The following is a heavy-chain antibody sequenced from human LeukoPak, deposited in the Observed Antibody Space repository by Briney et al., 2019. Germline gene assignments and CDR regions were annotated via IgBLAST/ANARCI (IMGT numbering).Heavy chain of an antibody. D-gene: IGHD2-2*01. CDR2: ISGSGGTT. Sequence: GGSLRPPCAASGSTFSSYAMTWVRQAPAKGLECVSIISGSGGTTYYADSVKDRFTISRDNSKNTLYLHMNSLRAEDTAVYYCAKYLGYCGSTSCPRWFDPWGQGTLVTVSS. V-gene: IGHV3-23*01. CDR3: AKYLGYCGSTSCPRWFDP. CDR1: GSTFSSYA. J-gene: IGHJ5*02.